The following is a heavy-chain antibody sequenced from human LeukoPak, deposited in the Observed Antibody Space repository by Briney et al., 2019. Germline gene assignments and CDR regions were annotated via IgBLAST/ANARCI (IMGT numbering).Heavy chain of an antibody. V-gene: IGHV3-23*01. Sequence: GGSLRLSCAASGFTFSRYAMSWVRQAPGKGLEWVSAISGSGGSTYYAYSVKGRFTISRDNSKNTLYLQMNSLRGEDTAVYYCAKYPLLGGSYGHWFDPWGEETLVTVSS. D-gene: IGHD1-26*01. CDR1: GFTFSRYA. CDR3: AKYPLLGGSYGHWFDP. CDR2: ISGSGGST. J-gene: IGHJ5*02.